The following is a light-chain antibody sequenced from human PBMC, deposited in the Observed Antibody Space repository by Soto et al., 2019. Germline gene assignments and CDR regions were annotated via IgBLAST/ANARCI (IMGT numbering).Light chain of an antibody. CDR3: AAWDDSLNGYV. J-gene: IGLJ1*01. Sequence: QSVLTQPPSASETPGQRVTISCSGSRSNIGRSTVSWYQQLPGTAPKLLIYNNNQRPSGVPDRLSGSKSGTSASLAISGLQSEDEGDYYCAAWDDSLNGYVFGTGTKVTVL. CDR1: RSNIGRST. V-gene: IGLV1-44*01. CDR2: NNN.